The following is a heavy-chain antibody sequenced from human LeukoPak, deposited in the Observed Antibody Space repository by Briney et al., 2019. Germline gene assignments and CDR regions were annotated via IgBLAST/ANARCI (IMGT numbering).Heavy chain of an antibody. CDR3: VRDGHSSGWYGRSDFDY. CDR2: INPSGGST. CDR1: GYTFTIYY. J-gene: IGHJ4*02. D-gene: IGHD6-19*01. Sequence: ASVKVSCKASGYTFTIYYMHWVRQAPGQGLEWMGIINPSGGSTSYAQRLQGRVTMTRDTSTSTVYTELSSLRSEDTAVYYCVRDGHSSGWYGRSDFDYWGQGTLVTVSS. V-gene: IGHV1-46*04.